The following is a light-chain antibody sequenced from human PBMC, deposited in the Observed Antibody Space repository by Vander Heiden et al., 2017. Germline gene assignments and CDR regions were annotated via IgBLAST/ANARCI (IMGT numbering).Light chain of an antibody. CDR3: QQYYSYPRT. V-gene: IGKV1-8*01. J-gene: IGKJ4*01. CDR2: AAS. CDR1: QGISSY. Sequence: AIRMTQSPSSFSASTGDRVTITCRASQGISSYLAWYQQKPGKAPKLLIYAASTLQSGVPSRVSGSGSGTDFTLTISCLQSEDFATYYCQQYYSYPRTFGGGTKVEIK.